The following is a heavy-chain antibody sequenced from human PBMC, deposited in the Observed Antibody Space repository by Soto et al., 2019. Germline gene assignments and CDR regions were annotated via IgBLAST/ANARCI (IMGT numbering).Heavy chain of an antibody. D-gene: IGHD3-10*01. CDR3: ARLYGSGNRY. V-gene: IGHV4-39*01. Sequence: QLQLQESGPGLVKPSETLSLTCTVSGGSISSSVYYWGWIRQPPGKGLEWIGSIYYSDNTYYNPSLKSRVTISVDTSKNQFSLKLSSVTATDTAVYYCARLYGSGNRYWGQGTLVTVSS. J-gene: IGHJ4*02. CDR1: GGSISSSVYY. CDR2: IYYSDNT.